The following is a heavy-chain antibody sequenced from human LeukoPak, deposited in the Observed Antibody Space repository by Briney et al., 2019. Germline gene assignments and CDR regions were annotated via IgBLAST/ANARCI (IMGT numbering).Heavy chain of an antibody. CDR2: ISANSGSA. Sequence: ASVKVSCKASGYNFTGYYMHWVRQAPGQGLEWMGWISANSGSANYAQKFQGRVTMTTDTSTSTAYMDLRSLRSDDTAVYYCARVGGYYFPSDYWGQGTLVTVSS. J-gene: IGHJ4*02. CDR1: GYNFTGYY. CDR3: ARVGGYYFPSDY. V-gene: IGHV1-18*04. D-gene: IGHD2-15*01.